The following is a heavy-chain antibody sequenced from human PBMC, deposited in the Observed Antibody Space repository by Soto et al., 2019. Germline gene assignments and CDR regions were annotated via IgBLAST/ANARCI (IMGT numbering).Heavy chain of an antibody. Sequence: GGSLRLSCSASGFTFSNYAMHWVRQAPGKGLEYVSVISSNGGSTYYADSVKGRFTISRDNSKNTLYLQMSSLRAEDTAVYYCVKILQYSYGLPHWGQGTLVTVSS. J-gene: IGHJ4*02. CDR3: VKILQYSYGLPH. V-gene: IGHV3-64D*06. CDR1: GFTFSNYA. CDR2: ISSNGGST. D-gene: IGHD5-18*01.